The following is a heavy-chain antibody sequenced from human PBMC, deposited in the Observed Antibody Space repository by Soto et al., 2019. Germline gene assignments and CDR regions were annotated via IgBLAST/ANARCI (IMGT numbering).Heavy chain of an antibody. Sequence: SETLSLTCTVSGGSISSYYWSWIRQPPGKGLEWIGYIYYSGSTNYNPSIKSRDNISVDTSKNQLSLKLSSMTAADTAVYYCARFEYQLQRKDYYYYMDVWGKGTTVTVS. D-gene: IGHD2-2*01. V-gene: IGHV4-59*08. J-gene: IGHJ6*03. CDR3: ARFEYQLQRKDYYYYMDV. CDR1: GGSISSYY. CDR2: IYYSGST.